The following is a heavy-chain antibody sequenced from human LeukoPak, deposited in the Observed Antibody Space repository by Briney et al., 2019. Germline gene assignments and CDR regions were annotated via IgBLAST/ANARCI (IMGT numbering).Heavy chain of an antibody. CDR3: AKDLGDSGPTPDSDY. J-gene: IGHJ4*02. Sequence: GRSLRLSCAASEFTFSSYGMHWVRQAPGKGLEGVAFIRYDGRNKYYADSVKGRFTISRDNSKNTLYLQLNSLRAEDTSVYYCAKDLGDSGPTPDSDYWGQGTLVTVSS. V-gene: IGHV3-30*02. CDR2: IRYDGRNK. D-gene: IGHD1-26*01. CDR1: EFTFSSYG.